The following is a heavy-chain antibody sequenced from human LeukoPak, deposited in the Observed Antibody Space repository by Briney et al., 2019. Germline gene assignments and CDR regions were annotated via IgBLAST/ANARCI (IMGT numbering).Heavy chain of an antibody. Sequence: SETLSLTCTVSGGSLSSGDYYWSWIRQPPGKGLEWIGYIYYSGSTYYNPSLKSRVTISVDTSKNQFSLKLSSVTAADTAVYYCARGEEGYYYGSGSYNYWGQGTLATVSS. CDR2: IYYSGST. CDR1: GGSLSSGDYY. J-gene: IGHJ4*02. V-gene: IGHV4-30-4*01. CDR3: ARGEEGYYYGSGSYNY. D-gene: IGHD3-10*01.